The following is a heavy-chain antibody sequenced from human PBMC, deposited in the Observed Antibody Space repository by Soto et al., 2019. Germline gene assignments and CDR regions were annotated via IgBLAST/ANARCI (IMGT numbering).Heavy chain of an antibody. J-gene: IGHJ5*02. Sequence: QVQLVQSGAEVKKPGSSVKVSCKASGGTFSSYAIIWVRQAPGQGLEWMGGITPIFGTANYAQKFQGRVTITADESKSPAYLELRRLRAEDPAVYYCARVRDISGYYGPRGWFGPWGQGTLVTVAS. CDR3: ARVRDISGYYGPRGWFGP. CDR2: ITPIFGTA. D-gene: IGHD3-22*01. V-gene: IGHV1-69*12. CDR1: GGTFSSYA.